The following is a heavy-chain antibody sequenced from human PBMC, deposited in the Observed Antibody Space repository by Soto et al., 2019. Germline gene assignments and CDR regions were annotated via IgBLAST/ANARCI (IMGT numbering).Heavy chain of an antibody. CDR2: IIPIFGTA. D-gene: IGHD3-22*01. V-gene: IGHV1-69*13. CDR3: ASKNYDSSGWGPCPY. CDR1: GGTFSSYA. J-gene: IGHJ4*02. Sequence: SVKVSCKASGGTFSSYAISWVRQAPGQGLEWMGGIIPIFGTANYAQKFQGRVTITADESTSTAYMELSSLRSEDTAVYYCASKNYDSSGWGPCPYWGQGTLVTVSS.